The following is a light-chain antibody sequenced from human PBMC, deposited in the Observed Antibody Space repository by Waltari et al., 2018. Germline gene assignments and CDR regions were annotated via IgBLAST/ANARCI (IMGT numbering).Light chain of an antibody. J-gene: IGLJ2*01. V-gene: IGLV1-51*01. CDR2: DNN. CDR3: GTWDTSLSKV. Sequence: QSVLTQPPSVSAAPGQKVTISCSGTSSNIGNNYVSWYQRFPGTAPKLRIYDNNKRPSGIPDRFSGSKSGTSATLVITGLQTGDEADYYCGTWDTSLSKVFGGGTKLTVL. CDR1: SSNIGNNY.